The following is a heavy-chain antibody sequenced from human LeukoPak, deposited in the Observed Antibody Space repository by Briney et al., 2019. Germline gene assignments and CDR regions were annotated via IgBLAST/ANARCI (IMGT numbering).Heavy chain of an antibody. J-gene: IGHJ5*01. CDR3: ARDRDDYDLGHFDS. CDR1: GLSFSSSD. Sequence: GGSLRLSCAASGLSFSSSDMHWVRQATGKGLDWVSAIGTTGDTYYPGSVKGRFTISRENARNSLYLQMNSLRVGDTAVYYCARDRDDYDLGHFDSWGQGTLVTV. V-gene: IGHV3-13*01. CDR2: IGTTGDT. D-gene: IGHD3-3*01.